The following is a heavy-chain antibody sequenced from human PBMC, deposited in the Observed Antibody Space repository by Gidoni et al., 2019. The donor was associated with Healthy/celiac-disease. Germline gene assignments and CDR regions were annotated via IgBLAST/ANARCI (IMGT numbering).Heavy chain of an antibody. J-gene: IGHJ6*02. Sequence: QVQLVESGGGVVQPGRSLRLSCAASGFTFSSYGMHWVRQAPGKGLEWVAVISYDGSNKYYADSVKGRFTISRDNSKNTLYPQMNSLRAEDTAVYYCAKDHYPDLRYYYYGMDVWGQGTTVTVSS. CDR1: GFTFSSYG. CDR2: ISYDGSNK. CDR3: AKDHYPDLRYYYYGMDV. V-gene: IGHV3-30*18. D-gene: IGHD4-17*01.